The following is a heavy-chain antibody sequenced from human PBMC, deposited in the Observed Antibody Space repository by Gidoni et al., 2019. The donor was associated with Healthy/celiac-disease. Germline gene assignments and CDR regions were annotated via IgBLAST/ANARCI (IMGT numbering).Heavy chain of an antibody. CDR1: GGSISSGSYY. Sequence: QVQLQESGPGLVKPSQTLSLTCTVSGGSISSGSYYWRWIRQPAGKGLEWIGRIYTSGSTNYNPSLKSRVTISVDTSKNQFSLKLSSVTAADTAVYYCARETYSSSSTPFDPWGQGTLVTVSS. V-gene: IGHV4-61*02. CDR2: IYTSGST. CDR3: ARETYSSSSTPFDP. J-gene: IGHJ5*02. D-gene: IGHD6-6*01.